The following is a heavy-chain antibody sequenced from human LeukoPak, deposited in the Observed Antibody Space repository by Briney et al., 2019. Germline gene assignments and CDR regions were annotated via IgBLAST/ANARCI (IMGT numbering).Heavy chain of an antibody. CDR2: IYYSGST. CDR1: GGPVSSGSYY. J-gene: IGHJ6*02. Sequence: SETLSLTCTVSGGPVSSGSYYWSWIRQPPGKGLEWIGYIYYSGSTNYNPSLKSRVTISVDTSKNQFSLKLSSMTAADTAVYYCARAVLYYYYGMDVWGQGTTVTVSS. CDR3: ARAVLYYYYGMDV. D-gene: IGHD1-14*01. V-gene: IGHV4-61*01.